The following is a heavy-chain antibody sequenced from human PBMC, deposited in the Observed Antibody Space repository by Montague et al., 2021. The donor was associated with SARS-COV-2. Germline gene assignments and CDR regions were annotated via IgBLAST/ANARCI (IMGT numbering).Heavy chain of an antibody. D-gene: IGHD3-22*01. CDR2: INSDGSST. CDR3: ARAPRRHYYDSTGFDAFDI. J-gene: IGHJ3*02. CDR1: GFTFGSCW. V-gene: IGHV3-74*01. Sequence: SLRLSCAASGFTFGSCWMHWVRQAPGKGLVWVSRINSDGSSTTYADSVKGRFAISRDNAKNTLYLQMNSLRAEDTAVYYCARAPRRHYYDSTGFDAFDIWGQGTMVTVSS.